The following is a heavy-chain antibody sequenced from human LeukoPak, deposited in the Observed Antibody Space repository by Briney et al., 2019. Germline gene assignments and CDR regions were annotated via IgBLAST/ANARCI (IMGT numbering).Heavy chain of an antibody. CDR2: IYSSGST. D-gene: IGHD3-10*01. CDR3: ARSGNSPVDY. J-gene: IGHJ4*02. CDR1: GFTVSSNY. Sequence: GGSLRLSCAASGFTVSSNYMSWVRQAPGKGLEWVSVIYSSGSTSYADSVKGRFTISRDNSKNTLYLQMNGLGAEDTAVYYCARSGNSPVDYWGQGTLVTVSS. V-gene: IGHV3-66*01.